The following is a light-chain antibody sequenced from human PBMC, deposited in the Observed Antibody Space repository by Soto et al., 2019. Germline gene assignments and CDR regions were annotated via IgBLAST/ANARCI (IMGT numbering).Light chain of an antibody. CDR3: HQFGSSPET. CDR2: DGS. CDR1: QSVSNIY. Sequence: EIVLTQSPGTLFVSRGERATLSWGASQSVSNIYLAWYQQKPGQAPRLLIYDGSHRARGIPDRFSGSGSGTDFTLTISTLEPEDFAVYYCHQFGSSPETFGQGTKVDIK. J-gene: IGKJ1*01. V-gene: IGKV3-20*01.